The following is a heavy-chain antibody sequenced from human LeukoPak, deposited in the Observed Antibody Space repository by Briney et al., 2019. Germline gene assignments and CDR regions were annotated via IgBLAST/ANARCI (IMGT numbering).Heavy chain of an antibody. D-gene: IGHD6-13*01. V-gene: IGHV3-30*04. Sequence: PGGSLRLSCAASGFTFSSYAMHWVRQAPGKGLEWVAIISYDGSNKYYADSVKGRFTISRDNAKNTLYLQMNSLRVEDTAVYYCARDPYSSSWRFDYWGQGTLVTVSS. CDR1: GFTFSSYA. CDR2: ISYDGSNK. J-gene: IGHJ4*02. CDR3: ARDPYSSSWRFDY.